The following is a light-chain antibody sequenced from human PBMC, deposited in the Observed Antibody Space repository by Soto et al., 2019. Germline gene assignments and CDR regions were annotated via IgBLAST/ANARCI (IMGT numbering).Light chain of an antibody. CDR2: DDN. Sequence: QSVLTQSPSVSGAPGQRVTISCTGSTSNIGAGYDLHWYQQLPGTAPKLLIYDDNNRPSGVPDRFSGSKSGTSASLAITGLQAEDEADYYCQSYDSSLSGYVFGTGTKVTVL. V-gene: IGLV1-40*01. CDR3: QSYDSSLSGYV. CDR1: TSNIGAGYD. J-gene: IGLJ1*01.